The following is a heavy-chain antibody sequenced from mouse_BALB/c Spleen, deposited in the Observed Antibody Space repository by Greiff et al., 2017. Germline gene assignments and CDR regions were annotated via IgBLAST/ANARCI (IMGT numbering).Heavy chain of an antibody. CDR3: ARDAY. J-gene: IGHJ3*01. CDR1: GYTFTSYW. CDR2: IAPGSGST. V-gene: IGHV1S41*01. Sequence: DLVKPGASVKLSCKASGYTFTSYWINWIKQRPGQGLEWIGRIAPGSGSTYYNEMIKGKATLTVDTSSSTAYIQLSSLSSEDSAVYFCARDAYWGQGTLVTVSA.